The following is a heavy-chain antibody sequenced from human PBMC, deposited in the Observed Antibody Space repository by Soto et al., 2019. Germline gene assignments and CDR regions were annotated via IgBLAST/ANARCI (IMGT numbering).Heavy chain of an antibody. D-gene: IGHD6-13*01. V-gene: IGHV3-30*03. CDR2: MLFDGSNK. Sequence: QVQLVESGGGVVQPGRSLRLSCAASGFTFSSYGMHWVRQAPGKGLEWVAMMLFDGSNKNYADSVKGRFILSRDNSKDTLYLQMNSLRTEDTAVYYCAREDHSRASLDFWGQGTLVTVSS. J-gene: IGHJ4*02. CDR3: AREDHSRASLDF. CDR1: GFTFSSYG.